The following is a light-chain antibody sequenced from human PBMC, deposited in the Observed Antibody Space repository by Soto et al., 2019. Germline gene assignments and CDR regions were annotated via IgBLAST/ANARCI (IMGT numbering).Light chain of an antibody. V-gene: IGLV2-18*02. CDR1: SSDVGSYNR. CDR2: DVS. CDR3: SSYKSSNTYV. Sequence: QSVLTQPPSVSGSPGHSVAISCTGTSSDVGSYNRVSWYQQPPGSAPKLMIYDVSNRPSGVPDRFSGSKSGNAASLTISGLQAEDEDDYYCSSYKSSNTYVFGTGTKVTVL. J-gene: IGLJ1*01.